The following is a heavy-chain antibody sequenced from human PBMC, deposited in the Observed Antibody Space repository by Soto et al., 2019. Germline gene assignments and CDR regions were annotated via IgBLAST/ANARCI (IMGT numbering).Heavy chain of an antibody. CDR1: GGAINNRDYY. V-gene: IGHV4-31*03. Sequence: SETLSLTCSVSGGAINNRDYYWSWIRQHPGRYLKWFGNFFHTGRTDSNPSLMGRLTISIDTSKNEFSLKLTSVTAADTAVYYCARDRPAFKSFGSGMDVWGQGTTVTVSS. CDR3: ARDRPAFKSFGSGMDV. D-gene: IGHD3-16*01. CDR2: FFHTGRT. J-gene: IGHJ6*02.